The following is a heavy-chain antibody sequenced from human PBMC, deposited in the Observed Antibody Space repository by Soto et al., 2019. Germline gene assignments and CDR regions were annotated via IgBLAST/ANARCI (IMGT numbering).Heavy chain of an antibody. CDR3: ARTEVGRSWQNAFAI. CDR2: IIPIFGIA. J-gene: IGHJ3*02. V-gene: IGHV1-69*01. Sequence: QVQLVQSGAEVKKPGSSVKVSCKASGGTFSSYAISWVRQAPGQGLEWMVGIIPIFGIANYAQKFQGRVTIIGDESTSTAYMELSSLRSEDTAVYYGARTEVGRSWQNAFAIWGQGTMVTVSS. D-gene: IGHD6-13*01. CDR1: GGTFSSYA.